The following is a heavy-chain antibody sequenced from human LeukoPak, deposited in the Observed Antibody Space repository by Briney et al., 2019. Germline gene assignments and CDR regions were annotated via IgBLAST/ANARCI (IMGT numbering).Heavy chain of an antibody. V-gene: IGHV4-61*01. CDR3: ATSSSWGLYYFDY. J-gene: IGHJ4*02. CDR2: IYYSGST. Sequence: PSETLSLTCTVSGGSVSSGSYYWSWIRQPLGKGLEWIGYIYYSGSTNYNPSLKSRVTISVDTSKNQFSLKLSSVTAADTAVYYCATSSSWGLYYFDYWGQGTLVTVSS. D-gene: IGHD6-13*01. CDR1: GGSVSSGSYY.